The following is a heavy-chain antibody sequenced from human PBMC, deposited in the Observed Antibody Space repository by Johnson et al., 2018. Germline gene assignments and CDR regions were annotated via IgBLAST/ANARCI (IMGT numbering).Heavy chain of an antibody. J-gene: IGHJ3*02. CDR3: TKVQQTPTIRSRDAFDI. CDR2: ISFDGVNQ. V-gene: IGHV3-30*18. CDR1: GFTFSDYA. Sequence: QVQLVESGGGVVQXGRSXRLXCAASGFTFSDYAMHWVRLAPGKGLEWVAVISFDGVNQYYADSVKGRFTISRDNSKNTLFLQMTSLRADDMAVYYCTKVQQTPTIRSRDAFDIWGQGTMVTVSS. D-gene: IGHD5-24*01.